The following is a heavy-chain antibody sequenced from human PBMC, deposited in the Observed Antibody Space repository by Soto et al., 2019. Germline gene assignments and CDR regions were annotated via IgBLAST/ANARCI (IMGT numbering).Heavy chain of an antibody. CDR3: ARGFRDLRFLEWSSHYYYGMDV. CDR2: INPNSGGT. V-gene: IGHV1-2*04. CDR1: GYTFTGYY. D-gene: IGHD3-3*01. Sequence: ASVKVSCKASGYTFTGYYMHWVRQAPGQGLEWMGWINPNSGGTNYAQKFQGWVTQTRDTSISTAYMELSRLRYDDTAVYYWARGFRDLRFLEWSSHYYYGMDVWGQGTTVTVSS. J-gene: IGHJ6*02.